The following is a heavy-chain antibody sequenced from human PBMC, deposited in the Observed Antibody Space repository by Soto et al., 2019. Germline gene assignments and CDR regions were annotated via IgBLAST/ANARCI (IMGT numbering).Heavy chain of an antibody. J-gene: IGHJ6*02. CDR3: ARVGRAARGYYYYYGMDV. V-gene: IGHV4-59*01. D-gene: IGHD6-25*01. CDR2: ISYSGNT. CDR1: GGSFGTSY. Sequence: KTSETLSLTCTVSGGSFGTSYWSWIRLPPGQGLEHIGYISYSGNTDYNPSLQSRLSLSLDTSQKRWSLKLSYVTAADTAEYYCARVGRAARGYYYYYGMDVWGQGTTVTVSS.